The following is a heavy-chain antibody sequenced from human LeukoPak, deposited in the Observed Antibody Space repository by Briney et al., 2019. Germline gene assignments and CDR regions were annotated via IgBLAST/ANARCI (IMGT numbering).Heavy chain of an antibody. CDR3: ARAHKSAWGAHYLDY. J-gene: IGHJ4*02. V-gene: IGHV3-23*01. D-gene: IGHD7-27*01. CDR2: IIGEGDNT. CDR1: GFTFSSYA. Sequence: GSLRLSCAASGFTFSSYAMSWVRLAPGKGLEWVSGIIGEGDNTYYADSVKGRFTISRDNSKNTLSLQMNSLGAEDTAIYYCARAHKSAWGAHYLDYWGQGTLVTVSS.